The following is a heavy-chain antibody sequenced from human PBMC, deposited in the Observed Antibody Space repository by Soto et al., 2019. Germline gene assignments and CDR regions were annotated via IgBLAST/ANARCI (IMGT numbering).Heavy chain of an antibody. V-gene: IGHV3-30-3*01. Sequence: PGGSLRLSCAASGVTFSSDAMHWVRQAPGTGLEWVAVISNDGRNKDYVDSVKGRFTISRDNSKNMVYLQMDSLRVEDTAVYYCAKVDGNISERGYYFDSWGQGTVVTVSS. D-gene: IGHD5-12*01. J-gene: IGHJ4*02. CDR2: ISNDGRNK. CDR1: GVTFSSDA. CDR3: AKVDGNISERGYYFDS.